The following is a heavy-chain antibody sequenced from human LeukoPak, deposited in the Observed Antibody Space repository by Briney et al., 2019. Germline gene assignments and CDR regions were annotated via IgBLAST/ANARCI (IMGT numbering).Heavy chain of an antibody. J-gene: IGHJ3*02. V-gene: IGHV4-4*07. CDR1: GGSISRYY. CDR3: ARSDGYGLVGI. Sequence: PSETLSLTCTVSGGSISRYYWSWIRQPAGKGLEWIGRVYTSGSTTYNPSLKSRVTMSIDTSKNQFSLKVSSVTAADTAVYYCARSDGYGLVGIWGQGTMVTVSS. D-gene: IGHD3-10*01. CDR2: VYTSGST.